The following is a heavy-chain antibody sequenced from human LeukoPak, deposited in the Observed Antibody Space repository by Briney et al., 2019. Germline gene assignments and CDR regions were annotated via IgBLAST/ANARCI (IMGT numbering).Heavy chain of an antibody. CDR3: ARPHELYDILTGPLDY. V-gene: IGHV1-69*13. D-gene: IGHD3-9*01. CDR2: IIPIFGTA. J-gene: IGHJ4*02. CDR1: GGTFSSYA. Sequence: SVKASCKASGGTFSSYAISWVRQAPGQGLEWMGGIIPIFGTANYAQKFQGRVTITADESTSTAYMELSSLRSGDTAVYYCARPHELYDILTGPLDYWGQGTLVTVSS.